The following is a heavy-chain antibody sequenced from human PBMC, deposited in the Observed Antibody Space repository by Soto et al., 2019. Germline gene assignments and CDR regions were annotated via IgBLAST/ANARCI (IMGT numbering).Heavy chain of an antibody. CDR3: ASRYYYDSSGYYSDAFDI. CDR1: GGSISSGGYS. V-gene: IGHV4-30-2*01. D-gene: IGHD3-22*01. CDR2: IYHSGST. Sequence: AVSGGSISSGGYSWSWIQQPPGKGLEWIGYIYHSGSTYYNPSLKSRVTISVDRSKNQFSLKLSSVTAADTAVYYCASRYYYDSSGYYSDAFDIWGQGTMVTVSS. J-gene: IGHJ3*02.